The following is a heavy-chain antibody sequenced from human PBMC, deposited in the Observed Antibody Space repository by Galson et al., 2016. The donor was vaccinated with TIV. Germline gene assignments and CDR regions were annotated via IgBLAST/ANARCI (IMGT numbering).Heavy chain of an antibody. D-gene: IGHD2/OR15-2a*01. J-gene: IGHJ4*02. CDR2: FDPKQHKK. CDR3: ASVAWFPGLSLDN. CDR1: GDSLSDLS. Sequence: SVKVSCKVSGDSLSDLSMHWVRQAPGKGLEWMGGFDPKQHKKIYAQKLQGRVTLTEDTSTDTAFLELSSLSFEDTAVYYCASVAWFPGLSLDNWGQGTLVIVSS. V-gene: IGHV1-24*01.